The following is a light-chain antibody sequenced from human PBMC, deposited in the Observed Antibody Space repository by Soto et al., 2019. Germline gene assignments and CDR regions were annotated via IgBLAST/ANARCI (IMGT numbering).Light chain of an antibody. J-gene: IGLJ1*01. CDR2: EDN. V-gene: IGLV2-23*01. Sequence: QSVLTQPASVSGSPGQSIAVSCTGTSSDVGSYNLVSWYQQHPGKAPKLLIYEDNKRPSGVSDRFSGSKSGNTASLTISRLQTEDEADYYCCSYADTRTYVFGTGTKVTVL. CDR1: SSDVGSYNL. CDR3: CSYADTRTYV.